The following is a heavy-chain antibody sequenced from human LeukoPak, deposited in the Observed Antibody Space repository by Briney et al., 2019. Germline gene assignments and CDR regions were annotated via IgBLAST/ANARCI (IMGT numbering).Heavy chain of an antibody. D-gene: IGHD1-26*01. Sequence: PGGSLKLSCAASGFTFRDCSIHWLRQACGKGLEWVFLIDKKTKNYETAYAASVRGRFTISRDDSQKTAYLQMYSLETEDTALYYCTRDAGTYNWLAPWGQGSLVTVYS. J-gene: IGHJ5*02. CDR3: TRDAGTYNWLAP. CDR2: IDKKTKNYET. V-gene: IGHV3-73*01. CDR1: GFTFRDCS.